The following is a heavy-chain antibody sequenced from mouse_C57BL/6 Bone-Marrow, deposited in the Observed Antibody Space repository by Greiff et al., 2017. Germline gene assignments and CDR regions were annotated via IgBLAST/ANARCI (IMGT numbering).Heavy chain of an antibody. Sequence: QVQLQQPGAELVMPGASVTLSCKASGYTFTSYWMHWVKQRPGQGLEWIGEIDPSDSYTNYNQKFKGKSTLTVDKSYRTAYMQLSILTSEDSAVYYCARDYGTAYYAMDYWGQGTSVTVSS. CDR3: ARDYGTAYYAMDY. J-gene: IGHJ4*01. D-gene: IGHD2-4*01. CDR2: IDPSDSYT. V-gene: IGHV1-69*01. CDR1: GYTFTSYW.